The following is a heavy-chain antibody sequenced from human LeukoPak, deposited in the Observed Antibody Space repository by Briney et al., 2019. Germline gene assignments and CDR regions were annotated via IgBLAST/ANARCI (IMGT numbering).Heavy chain of an antibody. CDR1: GFTFSSHG. CDR3: AKETDQYYYDSAFDY. J-gene: IGHJ4*02. CDR2: ISGSGGST. Sequence: GGSLRLSCVASGFTFSSHGMHWIRQAPGKGLEWVSAISGSGGSTYYADSVKGRFTISRDNSKNTLYLQMNSLRAEDTAVYYCAKETDQYYYDSAFDYWGQGTLVTVSS. V-gene: IGHV3-23*01. D-gene: IGHD3-22*01.